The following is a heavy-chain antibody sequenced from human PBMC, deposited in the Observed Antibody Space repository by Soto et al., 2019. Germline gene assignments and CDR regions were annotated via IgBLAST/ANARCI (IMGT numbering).Heavy chain of an antibody. CDR3: AKNGQPPYYYYGLDV. CDR1: GYTFTRYG. J-gene: IGHJ6*02. D-gene: IGHD2-8*01. CDR2: ISGYNGDT. Sequence: ASVKVSCKASGYTFTRYGISCVRQAPGQGLEWMGWISGYNGDTNYAQKFQGRVSMTLDTSTGTAYMELRSLTSDDTAIYYCAKNGQPPYYYYGLDVWGQGTKVTVS. V-gene: IGHV1-18*01.